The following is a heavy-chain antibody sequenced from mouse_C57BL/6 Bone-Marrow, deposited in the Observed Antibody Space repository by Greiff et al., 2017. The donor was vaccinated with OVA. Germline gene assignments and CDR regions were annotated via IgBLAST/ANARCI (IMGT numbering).Heavy chain of an antibody. CDR1: GYTFTGYW. D-gene: IGHD1-1*02. Sequence: QVQLKESGAELMKPGASVKLSCKATGYTFTGYWIEWVKQRPGHGLEWIGEILPGSGSTNYNKKFKGKATFTADTSSNTAYLQLSGLTTEDSAIYYCGWVDYWGQGTTLTVSS. V-gene: IGHV1-9*01. J-gene: IGHJ2*01. CDR3: GWVDY. CDR2: ILPGSGST.